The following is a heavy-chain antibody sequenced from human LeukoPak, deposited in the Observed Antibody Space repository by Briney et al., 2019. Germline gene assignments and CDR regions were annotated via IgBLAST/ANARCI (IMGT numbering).Heavy chain of an antibody. CDR1: LLTLTDNY. CDR3: ARTNTVYGDFDY. D-gene: IGHD2/OR15-2a*01. J-gene: IGHJ4*02. V-gene: IGHV3-53*01. Sequence: GGSLRLSCAASLLTLTDNYFSGVRPAPAKGLEWVSVIFPDGRTYHADSVKGRFTISRDRPKNTLLLQMNSLRADDTALYHCARTNTVYGDFDYWGQGILVTVSS. CDR2: IFPDGRT.